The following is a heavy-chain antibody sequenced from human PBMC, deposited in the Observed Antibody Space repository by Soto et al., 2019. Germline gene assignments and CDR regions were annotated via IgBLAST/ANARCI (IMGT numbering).Heavy chain of an antibody. V-gene: IGHV1-69*12. D-gene: IGHD2-2*01. CDR2: IIPIFGTA. Sequence: QVQLVQSGDEVKKPGSSVKVSCKASGGTFSSYAISWVRQAPGQGLEWMGGIIPIFGTANYAQKFQGRVTITADESTSTAYMELSSLRSEDTAVYYCARGWEGKDIVLVPAAMRYYYYGMDVWGQGTTVTVSS. J-gene: IGHJ6*02. CDR1: GGTFSSYA. CDR3: ARGWEGKDIVLVPAAMRYYYYGMDV.